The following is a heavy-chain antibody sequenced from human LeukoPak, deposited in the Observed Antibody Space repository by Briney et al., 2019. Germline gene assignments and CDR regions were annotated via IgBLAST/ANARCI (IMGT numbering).Heavy chain of an antibody. Sequence: ASVKVSCKASGYTFTGYYMHWVRQAPGQGLEWMGWINPNSGGTNYAQKFQGRVTMTRDTSISTAYMELSRLRSDDTAVYYCARTPSGYSYGYLSAFDIWGQGTMVTVSS. V-gene: IGHV1-2*02. J-gene: IGHJ3*02. CDR3: ARTPSGYSYGYLSAFDI. D-gene: IGHD5-18*01. CDR2: INPNSGGT. CDR1: GYTFTGYY.